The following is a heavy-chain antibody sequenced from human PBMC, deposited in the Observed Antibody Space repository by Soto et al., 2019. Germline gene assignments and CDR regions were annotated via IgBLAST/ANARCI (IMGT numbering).Heavy chain of an antibody. D-gene: IGHD6-6*01. J-gene: IGHJ4*02. CDR1: GGSISSDDYY. Sequence: SETLSLTCTVSGGSISSDDYYWSWIRQPPGKGLEWIGYIYYSGSTSYNPSLKSRLTISLDTSKNQFSLKLSSVSAADTAVYYCARDRSNSPDYFDYWGQGTLVTVSA. CDR3: ARDRSNSPDYFDY. CDR2: IYYSGST. V-gene: IGHV4-30-4*01.